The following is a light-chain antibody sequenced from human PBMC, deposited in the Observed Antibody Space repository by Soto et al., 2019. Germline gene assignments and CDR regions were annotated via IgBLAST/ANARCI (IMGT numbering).Light chain of an antibody. Sequence: DIVLTQTPLSSPVTLGQPASISCRSSQSLVHSDGNTYLNWLQQRPGQPPRLLIYEVSNRFSGVPDRLRGSGAGTDFTLEISRVEAADVGVYYCMQTTQFPLTFGGGTKVEIK. J-gene: IGKJ4*01. CDR3: MQTTQFPLT. CDR2: EVS. V-gene: IGKV2-24*01. CDR1: QSLVHSDGNTY.